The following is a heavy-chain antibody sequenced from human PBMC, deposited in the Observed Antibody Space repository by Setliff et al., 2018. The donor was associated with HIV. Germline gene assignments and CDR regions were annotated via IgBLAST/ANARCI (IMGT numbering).Heavy chain of an antibody. CDR2: IYSSDSDT. V-gene: IGHV5-51*01. J-gene: IGHJ4*03. CDR1: GDKFTNYW. CDR3: AKGGGLNFRYHDWFVKI. Sequence: PGESLKISCKDSGDKFTNYWLGWVRQMPGKGLEWIGVIYSSDSDTRYSPSFKGQVTISADRSINTAYLQWSSLRDSDTAMYYCAKGGGLNFRYHDWFVKIWGQGTLVTVSS. D-gene: IGHD3-9*01.